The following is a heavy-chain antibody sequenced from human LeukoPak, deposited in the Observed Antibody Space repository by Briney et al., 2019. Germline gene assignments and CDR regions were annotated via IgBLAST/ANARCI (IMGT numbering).Heavy chain of an antibody. CDR1: GGSFSGYY. CDR3: ARGARATVVSFSAEYFQH. Sequence: SETLSLTCAVYGGSFSGYYWSWIRRPPGKGLEWIGEINHSGSTNYNPSLKSRVTISVDTSKNQFSLKLSSVTAADTAVYYCARGARATVVSFSAEYFQHWGQGTLVTVSS. J-gene: IGHJ1*01. V-gene: IGHV4-34*01. D-gene: IGHD4-23*01. CDR2: INHSGST.